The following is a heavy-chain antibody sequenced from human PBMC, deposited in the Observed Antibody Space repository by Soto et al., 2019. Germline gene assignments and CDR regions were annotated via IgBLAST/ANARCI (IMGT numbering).Heavy chain of an antibody. CDR3: ARGLNTAAALDY. J-gene: IGHJ4*02. Sequence: QLQLQESGSGLVKPSQTLSLTCAVSGGSISSGGYSWSWIRQPPGKGPEWIGYIYHSGSTYYNPSLKSRVTISVDRSKNQFSLKLSSVTAADTAVYYCARGLNTAAALDYWGQGTLVTVSS. CDR2: IYHSGST. V-gene: IGHV4-30-2*01. D-gene: IGHD6-13*01. CDR1: GGSISSGGYS.